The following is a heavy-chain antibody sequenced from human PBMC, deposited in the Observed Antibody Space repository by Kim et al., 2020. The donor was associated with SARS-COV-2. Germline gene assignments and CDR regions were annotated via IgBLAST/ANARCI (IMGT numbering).Heavy chain of an antibody. J-gene: IGHJ4*02. CDR2: IYYSGST. V-gene: IGHV4-31*03. CDR1: GGSISSGGYY. CDR3: ARESRFSKMGIAVAGIDY. Sequence: SETLSLTCTVSGGSISSGGYYWSWIRQHPGKGLEWIGYIYYSGSTYYNPSLKSRVTISVDTSKNQFSLKLSSVTAADTAVYYCARESRFSKMGIAVAGIDYWGQGTLVTVSS. D-gene: IGHD6-19*01.